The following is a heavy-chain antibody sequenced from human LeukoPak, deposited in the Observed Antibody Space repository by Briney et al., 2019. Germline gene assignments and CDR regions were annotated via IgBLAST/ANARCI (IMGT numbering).Heavy chain of an antibody. CDR3: ARDLGLELPQPLDY. V-gene: IGHV3-30-3*01. D-gene: IGHD1-7*01. CDR2: ISYDGSNK. CDR1: GFTFSSYA. Sequence: GGSLRLSCAASGFTFSSYAMHWVRQAPGKGLEWVAVISYDGSNKYYADSVKGRFTISRDNSKNTLYLQMNSLRAEDTAVYYCARDLGLELPQPLDYWGQGTLVTVSS. J-gene: IGHJ4*02.